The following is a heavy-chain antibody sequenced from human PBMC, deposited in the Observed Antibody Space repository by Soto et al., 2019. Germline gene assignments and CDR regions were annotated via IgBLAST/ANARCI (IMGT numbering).Heavy chain of an antibody. CDR1: GFTFSSYW. CDR3: AIVTGTVA. Sequence: EVQLVESGGGLVQPGRSLRLSCAASGFTFSSYWMGWVRQAPGKGLVWVSRINPDGSTTFYAASVKGRFTISRDNARNTLYLQMNSLRAEDTAVYYCAIVTGTVAWGQGTLVTVTS. V-gene: IGHV3-74*01. D-gene: IGHD1-7*01. J-gene: IGHJ5*02. CDR2: INPDGSTT.